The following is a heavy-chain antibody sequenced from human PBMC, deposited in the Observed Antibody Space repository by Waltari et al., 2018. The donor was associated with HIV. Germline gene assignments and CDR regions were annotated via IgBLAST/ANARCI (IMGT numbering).Heavy chain of an antibody. J-gene: IGHJ5*02. V-gene: IGHV4-59*01. CDR3: ARGLFGVGSNWFDP. D-gene: IGHD3-3*01. Sequence: QVQLQESGPGLVKPSETLSLTCTVSGGSFISYHWRWIRQPPGKGLGGIGYIYYTGRTNCNPSLKSRVTISVDTSKNQFSLRLRSVTAADTAVYYCARGLFGVGSNWFDPWGQGILVTVSS. CDR1: GGSFISYH. CDR2: IYYTGRT.